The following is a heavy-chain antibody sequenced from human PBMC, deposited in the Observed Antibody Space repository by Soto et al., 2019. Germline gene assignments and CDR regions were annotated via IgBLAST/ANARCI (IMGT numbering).Heavy chain of an antibody. CDR2: IIPIFGTA. J-gene: IGHJ3*02. D-gene: IGHD5-18*01. V-gene: IGHV1-69*13. CDR3: ARVNGDTAMVRGAFDI. CDR1: GGTFSSYA. Sequence: SVEVSCKXSGGTFSSYAISWVRQAPGQGLEWMGGIIPIFGTANYAQKFQGRVTITADESTSTAYMELSSLRSEDTAVYYCARVNGDTAMVRGAFDIWGQGTMVTVS.